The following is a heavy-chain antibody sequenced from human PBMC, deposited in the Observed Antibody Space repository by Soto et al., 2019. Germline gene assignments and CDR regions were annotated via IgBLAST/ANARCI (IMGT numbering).Heavy chain of an antibody. J-gene: IGHJ4*02. Sequence: EVQLVECGGGLVQPGESLTLSCAASGFPFSSYWMHWVRQAPGKGLVWVSRIKSDGSGTYYADSVQDRFTISRDNARNTLYLQMNSLRVEDTAVYCCARGDGERYDGNGYLGRHWGQGTLVTVSS. V-gene: IGHV3-74*01. D-gene: IGHD3-22*01. CDR1: GFPFSSYW. CDR3: ARGDGERYDGNGYLGRH. CDR2: IKSDGSGT.